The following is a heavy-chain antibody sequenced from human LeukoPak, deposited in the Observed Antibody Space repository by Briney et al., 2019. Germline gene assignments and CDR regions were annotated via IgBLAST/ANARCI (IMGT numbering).Heavy chain of an antibody. J-gene: IGHJ4*02. CDR1: GGSISSSSYY. V-gene: IGHV4-39*01. CDR3: AGRRDGGESDSSSWYVDY. D-gene: IGHD6-13*01. Sequence: PSETLSLTCTVSGGSISSSSYYWGWIRQPPGKGLEWIGSIYYSGSTYYNPSLKSRVTISVDTSKNQFSLKLRSVTAADTAVYYCAGRRDGGESDSSSWYVDYWGQGTLVTVSS. CDR2: IYYSGST.